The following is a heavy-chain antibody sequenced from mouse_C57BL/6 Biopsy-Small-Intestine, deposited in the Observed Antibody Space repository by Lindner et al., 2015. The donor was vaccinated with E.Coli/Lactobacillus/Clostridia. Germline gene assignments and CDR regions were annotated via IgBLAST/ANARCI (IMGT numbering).Heavy chain of an antibody. CDR3: ARYDGYRAWFAY. CDR2: IYPRSGNT. D-gene: IGHD2-3*01. CDR1: GYTFTSYG. Sequence: VQLQESGAELARPGASVKLSCKASGYTFTSYGISWVKQRTGQGLEWIGEIYPRSGNTYYNEKFKGKATLTADKSSSTAYMQLSSLTSEDSAVYFCARYDGYRAWFAYWGQGTLVTVSA. J-gene: IGHJ3*01. V-gene: IGHV1-81*01.